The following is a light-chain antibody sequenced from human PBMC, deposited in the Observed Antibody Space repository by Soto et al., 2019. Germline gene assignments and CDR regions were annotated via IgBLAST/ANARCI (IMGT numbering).Light chain of an antibody. CDR1: QSVGSF. J-gene: IGKJ3*01. CDR2: DAS. Sequence: EIVLTQSPATLSVSPGERATLSCRASQSVGSFLAWYQQKSGQAPRLLIYDASNRAPGIPARFSGSGSGTDFTLTISSLEPEDFAVYYCQHRSNWLGTFGPGTKVDIK. V-gene: IGKV3-11*01. CDR3: QHRSNWLGT.